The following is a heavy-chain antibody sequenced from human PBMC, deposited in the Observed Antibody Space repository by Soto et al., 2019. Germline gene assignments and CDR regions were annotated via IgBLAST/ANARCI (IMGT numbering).Heavy chain of an antibody. V-gene: IGHV3-7*03. CDR1: GFSFSTYW. D-gene: IGHD3-16*01. J-gene: IGHJ4*02. CDR3: AKGGHIDF. Sequence: EVQVVESGGRLVQPGGSLRLSCVASGFSFSTYWMSWVRQVPGTGLEWVANIKADGSETHYVDSVRGRFTISRDNAKTSLYLQVNSLRAEDAAVYYCAKGGHIDFCGQGTLVTVSS. CDR2: IKADGSET.